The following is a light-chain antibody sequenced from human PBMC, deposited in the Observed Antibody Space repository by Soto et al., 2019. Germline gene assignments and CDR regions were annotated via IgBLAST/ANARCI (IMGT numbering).Light chain of an antibody. CDR2: GGS. Sequence: DIVLTQSPGTLSLSPGERATLSCRASRSVSSNHLAWYQQKPGQAPRLLIYGGSSRATGIPVRFSGSGSETDFTLTITRLEPEDFAVYYCQQYSSSRTFGQGTKVDIK. J-gene: IGKJ1*01. V-gene: IGKV3-20*01. CDR3: QQYSSSRT. CDR1: RSVSSNH.